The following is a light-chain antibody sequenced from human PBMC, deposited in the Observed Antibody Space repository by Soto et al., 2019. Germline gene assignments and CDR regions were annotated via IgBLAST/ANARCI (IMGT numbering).Light chain of an antibody. J-gene: IGLJ3*02. Sequence: QSVLTQPPSASGTPGQRVTISCSGGSSNIGWNYVYWFQHVPGTAPKLLIYRNSQRPSGVPDRFSGSKSGTSGSLAISGVRSEDEGDYYCAVWDDTLSGPWVFGGGTKVTVL. CDR2: RNS. CDR3: AVWDDTLSGPWV. CDR1: SSNIGWNY. V-gene: IGLV1-47*01.